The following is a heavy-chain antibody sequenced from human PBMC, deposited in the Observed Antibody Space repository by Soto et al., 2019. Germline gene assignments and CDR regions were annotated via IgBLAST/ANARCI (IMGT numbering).Heavy chain of an antibody. CDR3: ARSPGSGGYYYGMDV. J-gene: IGHJ6*02. V-gene: IGHV4-59*01. CDR1: GGSISSYY. CDR2: IYYSGST. D-gene: IGHD2-15*01. Sequence: SETLSLTCTVSGGSISSYYWSWIRQPPGKGLEWIGYIYYSGSTNYNPSLKSRVTISVDTSKNQFSLKLSSVTAADTAVYYCARSPGSGGYYYGMDVWGQGTTVTVSS.